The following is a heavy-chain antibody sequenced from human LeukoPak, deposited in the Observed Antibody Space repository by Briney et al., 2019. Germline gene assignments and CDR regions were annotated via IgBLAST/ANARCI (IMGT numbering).Heavy chain of an antibody. CDR2: INYSGST. CDR1: GGSISSSNYY. CDR3: AREGDSGSFAI. V-gene: IGHV4-39*02. D-gene: IGHD1-26*01. Sequence: SETLSLTCTVSGGSISSSNYYWGWIRPPPGKGLEWIGSINYSGSTYYNPSLKSRVTISVDTSKNQFSLKLSSVTAADTAVYYCAREGDSGSFAIWGQGTMVTVSS. J-gene: IGHJ3*02.